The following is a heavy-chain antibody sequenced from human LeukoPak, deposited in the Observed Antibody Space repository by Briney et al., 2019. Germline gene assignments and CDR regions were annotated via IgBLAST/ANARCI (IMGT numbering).Heavy chain of an antibody. CDR3: ARGRNDGKAEGSNCFDP. CDR2: IYYSGST. Sequence: SETLSLTCTVSGGSISSYYWSWIRQPPGKGLEWIGYIYYSGSTNYNPPLKSRVTISVDTSKNQFYLKLSSVTAADTAVYYCARGRNDGKAEGSNCFDPWGQGTLVTVSS. D-gene: IGHD1-1*01. CDR1: GGSISSYY. V-gene: IGHV4-59*01. J-gene: IGHJ5*02.